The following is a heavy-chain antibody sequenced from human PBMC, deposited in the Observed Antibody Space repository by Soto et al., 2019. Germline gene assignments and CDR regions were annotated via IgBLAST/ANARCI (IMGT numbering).Heavy chain of an antibody. CDR1: GYTFTSYG. CDR3: ARKAWERITMVRGVIITGGMDV. Sequence: QVQLVQSGAEVKKPGASVKVSCKASGYTFTSYGISWVRQAPGQGLEWMGWISAYNGNTNYAQKLQGRVTMTTDTSTSTAYMELRSLRSDDTAVYYCARKAWERITMVRGVIITGGMDVWGQGTTVTVSS. D-gene: IGHD3-10*01. J-gene: IGHJ6*02. V-gene: IGHV1-18*04. CDR2: ISAYNGNT.